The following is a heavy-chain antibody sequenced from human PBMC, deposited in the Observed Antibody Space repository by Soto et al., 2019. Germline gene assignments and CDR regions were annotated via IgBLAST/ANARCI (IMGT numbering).Heavy chain of an antibody. CDR2: ISGSGGST. J-gene: IGHJ5*02. CDR3: AKETQYYYDSSGYYYYNWFDP. CDR1: GFTFSSYA. D-gene: IGHD3-22*01. V-gene: IGHV3-23*01. Sequence: EVQLLESGGGLVQPGGSLRLSCAASGFTFSSYAMSWVRQAPGKGLEWVSAISGSGGSTYYADSVKGRFTISRDNSKNTLYLQMNSLRAEDTSVYYCAKETQYYYDSSGYYYYNWFDPWGQGTLVTVSS.